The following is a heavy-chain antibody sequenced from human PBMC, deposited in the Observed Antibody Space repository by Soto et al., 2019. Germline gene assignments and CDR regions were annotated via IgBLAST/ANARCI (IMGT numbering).Heavy chain of an antibody. V-gene: IGHV1-2*02. Sequence: QVQLVQSGAEVKKPGASVKVSCKASGYTFTGYYMHWVRQAPGQGLEWMGWINPNSGGTNYAQKVQGRVTMTRDTSISTAYMELSRLRSDDTAVYYCARDPPGIAAAGSGFDPWGQGTLVTVSS. D-gene: IGHD6-13*01. J-gene: IGHJ5*02. CDR1: GYTFTGYY. CDR2: INPNSGGT. CDR3: ARDPPGIAAAGSGFDP.